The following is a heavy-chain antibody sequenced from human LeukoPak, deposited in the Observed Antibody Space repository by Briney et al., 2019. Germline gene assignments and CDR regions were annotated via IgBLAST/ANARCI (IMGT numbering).Heavy chain of an antibody. CDR3: ARQRPARYSSSWYADY. V-gene: IGHV5-51*01. CDR2: IYPGDSDT. D-gene: IGHD6-13*01. CDR1: GYSFTSYW. Sequence: GESLKISCKGSGYSFTSYWIGWVRQMPGKGLEWMGIIYPGDSDTRYSPSFQGQVTISADKSISTAYLQWSSLKASDTAMYYCARQRPARYSSSWYADYWGQETLVTVSS. J-gene: IGHJ4*02.